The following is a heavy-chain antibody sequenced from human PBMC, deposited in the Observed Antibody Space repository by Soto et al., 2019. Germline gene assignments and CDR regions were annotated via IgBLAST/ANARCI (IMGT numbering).Heavy chain of an antibody. CDR3: ARVHPPGSADY. CDR2: ICYSGST. V-gene: IGHV4-31*03. CDR1: GGSISSGGYY. Sequence: SETLSLTCTVSGGSISSGGYYWSWIRQHPGKGLEWIGYICYSGSTYYNPSLKSRVTISVDTSKNQFSLKLSSVTAADTAVYYCARVHPPGSADYWGQGTLVTVSS. D-gene: IGHD6-6*01. J-gene: IGHJ4*02.